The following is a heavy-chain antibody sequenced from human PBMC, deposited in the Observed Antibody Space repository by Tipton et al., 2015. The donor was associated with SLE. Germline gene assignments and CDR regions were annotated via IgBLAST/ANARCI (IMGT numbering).Heavy chain of an antibody. V-gene: IGHV4-39*07. D-gene: IGHD5-24*01. CDR3: AIYNLGRRYLDY. CDR2: IYHSGST. Sequence: TLSLTCTVSGDSITFGSYYWTWIRQPPGKGLEWIGSIYHSGSTYYNPSLKSPVTISMDTSKNQFSLNLNSVTAADTAVYYCAIYNLGRRYLDYWGQGTLVTVSS. CDR1: GDSITFGSYY. J-gene: IGHJ4*02.